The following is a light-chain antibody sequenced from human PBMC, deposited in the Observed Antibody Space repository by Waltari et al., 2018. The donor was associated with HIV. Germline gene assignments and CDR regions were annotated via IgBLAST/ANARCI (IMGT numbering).Light chain of an antibody. CDR1: SSNVVTNY. Sequence: QSGLTQPPSASGTPGQRVTISCSGSSSNVVTNYVNWYQQLPGTAPELVSYHNIEPPLGGPDRFSGSKSGTSASLAISGLRSEDEVDYYYATWDGSLSSWLFGGGTRLSVL. CDR3: ATWDGSLSSWL. J-gene: IGLJ3*02. CDR2: HNI. V-gene: IGLV1-47*01.